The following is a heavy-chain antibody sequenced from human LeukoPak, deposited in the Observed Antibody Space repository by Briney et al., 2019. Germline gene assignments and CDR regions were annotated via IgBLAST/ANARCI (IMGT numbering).Heavy chain of an antibody. CDR2: IKQDGSEK. CDR3: AKDRGAVAVYYFDY. D-gene: IGHD6-19*01. J-gene: IGHJ4*02. CDR1: GFTFSSYW. Sequence: GGSLRLSCAASGFTFSSYWMSWVRQAPGKGLEWVANIKQDGSEKYYVDSVKGRFTISRDNAKNSLYLQMNSLRAEDTALYYCAKDRGAVAVYYFDYWGQGTLVTVSS. V-gene: IGHV3-7*03.